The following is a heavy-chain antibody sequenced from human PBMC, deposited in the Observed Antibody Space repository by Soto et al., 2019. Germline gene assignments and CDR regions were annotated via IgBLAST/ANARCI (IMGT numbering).Heavy chain of an antibody. V-gene: IGHV1-69*02. CDR3: ARADGEVADDAFDI. J-gene: IGHJ3*02. CDR1: GGTFSSYT. D-gene: IGHD6-19*01. Sequence: QVQLVQSGAEVKKPGSSVKVSCKASGGTFSSYTISWVRQAPGQGLEWMGRIIPILGIANYAQKFQGRVTIPADKSTSTAYMEMSSLRYEDTAVYYCARADGEVADDAFDIWGQGTMVTVSS. CDR2: IIPILGIA.